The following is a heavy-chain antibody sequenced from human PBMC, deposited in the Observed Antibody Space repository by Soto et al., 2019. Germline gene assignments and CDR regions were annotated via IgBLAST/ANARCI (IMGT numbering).Heavy chain of an antibody. D-gene: IGHD4-17*01. J-gene: IGHJ6*03. CDR2: ISWNSGCK. CDR3: AKDNHLRYYYYMDV. Sequence: EVQLVESGGGLVQQGRSLRLSCAASGFTFRDFAMHWVRQAPGKGLEWVSGISWNSGCKGYADSVKGRFTISRDNANNSLYLEMNSLRAEDTAMYYCAKDNHLRYYYYMDVWGKGTTVTVSS. CDR1: GFTFRDFA. V-gene: IGHV3-9*01.